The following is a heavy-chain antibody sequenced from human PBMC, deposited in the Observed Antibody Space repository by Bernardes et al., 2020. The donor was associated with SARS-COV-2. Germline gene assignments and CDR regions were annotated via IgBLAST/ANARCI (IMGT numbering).Heavy chain of an antibody. D-gene: IGHD4-17*01. CDR1: GYNLISNA. CDR3: ARPRLEPTYGDYVCLDF. J-gene: IGHJ4*02. CDR2: VNAGNGNT. Sequence: ASVKVSCKASGYNLISNAMYWVRQAPGQGLEWMGWVNAGNGNTKYSQKFQGRLTLTRDSYADIVYMELTRLTPEDTAVYYCARPRLEPTYGDYVCLDFWGQGTLVTVSS. V-gene: IGHV1-3*01.